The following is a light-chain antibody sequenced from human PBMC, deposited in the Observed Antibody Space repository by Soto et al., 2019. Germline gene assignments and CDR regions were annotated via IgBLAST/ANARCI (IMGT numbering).Light chain of an antibody. CDR2: GAS. CDR1: QSIATSQ. Sequence: PGERATLFCRASQSIATSQLAWYQQKPGQAPRLLIGASTRATGIPDRFSDSGSGTDFTLTISRLEPEDFAVYYCQQFAASPRTFGQGTTVEIK. V-gene: IGKV3-20*01. J-gene: IGKJ1*01. CDR3: QQFAASPRT.